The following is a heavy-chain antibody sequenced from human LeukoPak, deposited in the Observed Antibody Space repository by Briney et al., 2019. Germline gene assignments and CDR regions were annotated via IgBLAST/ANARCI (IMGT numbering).Heavy chain of an antibody. V-gene: IGHV3-30*02. CDR1: GFTFSSYG. Sequence: GGSLRLPCAASGFTFSSYGMHWVRQAPGKGLEGGAFIRYDGSNKYYADSVKGRFTISRDNSKNTLYLQMNSLRAEDTAVYYCAKVLEWLLPFDIWGQGTMVTVSS. J-gene: IGHJ3*02. CDR3: AKVLEWLLPFDI. CDR2: IRYDGSNK. D-gene: IGHD3-3*01.